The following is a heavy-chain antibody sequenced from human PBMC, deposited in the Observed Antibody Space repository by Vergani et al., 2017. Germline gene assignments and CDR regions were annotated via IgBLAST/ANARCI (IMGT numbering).Heavy chain of an antibody. J-gene: IGHJ6*02. Sequence: EVQLVESGGGLVQPGGSLRLSCAASGFTVSSYWMHWVRQAPGKGLVWDSRINSDGSSTSYADSVKGRFTISRDNAKNTLYLQMNSLRAEDTAVYYCARAIVVVPAAIGVGYYYYYGMDVWGQGTTVTVSS. CDR2: INSDGSST. V-gene: IGHV3-74*01. D-gene: IGHD2-2*01. CDR1: GFTVSSYW. CDR3: ARAIVVVPAAIGVGYYYYYGMDV.